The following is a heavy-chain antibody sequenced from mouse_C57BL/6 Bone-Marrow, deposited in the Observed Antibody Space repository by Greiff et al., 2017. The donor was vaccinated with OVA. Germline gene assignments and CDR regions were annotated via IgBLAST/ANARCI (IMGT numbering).Heavy chain of an antibody. CDR1: GYTFTSYG. CDR2: IYPRSGNT. V-gene: IGHV1-81*01. D-gene: IGHD2-1*01. J-gene: IGHJ3*01. CDR3: ARSLYYGNYGFAY. Sequence: VQLQQSGAELARPGASVKLSCKASGYTFTSYGISWVKQRTGQGLEWIGEIYPRSGNTYYNEKFKGKATLTADKSSSTAYMELRSLTSEDSAVYFCARSLYYGNYGFAYWGQGTLVTVSA.